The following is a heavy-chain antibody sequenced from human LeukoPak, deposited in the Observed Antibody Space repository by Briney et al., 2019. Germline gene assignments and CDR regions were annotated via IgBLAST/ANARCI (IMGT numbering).Heavy chain of an antibody. CDR3: ATLSDYDDLDFDY. Sequence: ASVKVSCKVSGYTLTELSMHWVRQAPGKGLEWMGGFDPEDGETIYAQKFQGRATMTEDTSTDTAYMELSSLRSEDTAVYYCATLSDYDDLDFDYWGQGTLVTVSS. CDR2: FDPEDGET. CDR1: GYTLTELS. D-gene: IGHD3-22*01. V-gene: IGHV1-24*01. J-gene: IGHJ4*02.